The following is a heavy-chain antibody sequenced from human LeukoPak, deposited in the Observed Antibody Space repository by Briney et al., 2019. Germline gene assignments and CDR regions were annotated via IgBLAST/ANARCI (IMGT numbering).Heavy chain of an antibody. V-gene: IGHV3-43*02. D-gene: IGHD4-17*01. CDR2: ISGDGGST. Sequence: PGGSLRLSCATSGFTLDDYAMHWARQAPGKGLEWVSLISGDGGSTYYADSVKGRFTISRDNAKNSLYLQMNSLRAEDTALYYCARGSAGTTGDYWGQGTLVTVSS. CDR3: ARGSAGTTGDY. J-gene: IGHJ4*02. CDR1: GFTLDDYA.